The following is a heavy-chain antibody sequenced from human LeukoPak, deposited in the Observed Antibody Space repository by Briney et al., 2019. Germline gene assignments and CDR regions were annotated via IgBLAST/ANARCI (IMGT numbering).Heavy chain of an antibody. V-gene: IGHV4-59*01. D-gene: IGHD3-22*01. J-gene: IGHJ2*01. CDR2: IYYSGST. Sequence: SSETLSLTCTVSGGSISSYYWSWIRQPPGKGLEWIGYIYYSGSTNYNPSLKSRVTISVDTSKNQFSLKLSSVTAADTAVYYCARSIDSSGPGCFDLWGRGTLVTVSS. CDR3: ARSIDSSGPGCFDL. CDR1: GGSISSYY.